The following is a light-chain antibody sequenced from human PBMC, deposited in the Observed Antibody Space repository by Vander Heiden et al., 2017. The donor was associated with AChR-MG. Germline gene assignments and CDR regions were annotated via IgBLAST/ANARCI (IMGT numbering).Light chain of an antibody. CDR1: KLSDRD. CDR3: QAWDRSTAGV. J-gene: IGLJ1*01. V-gene: IGLV3-1*01. Sequence: SYELTQPPSVSVSPGQTANITCSGDKLSDRDVCWYQQKAGQPPLLVTHQDTKRPSGIPERFSGSNSRNTATLTISGTQAGEEADYYCQAWDRSTAGVFGPGTRVTVV. CDR2: QDT.